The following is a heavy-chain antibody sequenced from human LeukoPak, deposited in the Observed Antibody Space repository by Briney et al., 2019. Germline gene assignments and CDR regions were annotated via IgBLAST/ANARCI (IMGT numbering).Heavy chain of an antibody. CDR3: ARGETMVRDFFYYYYYGMDV. CDR2: IYSGGST. V-gene: IGHV3-53*01. D-gene: IGHD3-10*01. J-gene: IGHJ6*02. CDR1: GFTVSSSY. Sequence: GGSLRLSCAASGFTVSSSYMSWVREAPGKGLEWVSVIYSGGSTYYANSVKGRFTISRDNSKNTLYLQMNSLRAEDTAVYYCARGETMVRDFFYYYYYGMDVWGQGTTVTVSS.